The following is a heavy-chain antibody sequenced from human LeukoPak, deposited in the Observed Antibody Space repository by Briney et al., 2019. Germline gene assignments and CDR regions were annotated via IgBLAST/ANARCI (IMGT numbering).Heavy chain of an antibody. J-gene: IGHJ3*02. D-gene: IGHD2-2*01. Sequence: SETLSLTCTVSGGSISSGSYYWSWIRQPAGKGLEWIGRIYTSGSTNYNPSLKSRVTISVDTSKSQFSLKLSSVTAADTAVYYCARRTGYCSSTSCYPHAFDIWGQGTMVTVSS. V-gene: IGHV4-61*02. CDR3: ARRTGYCSSTSCYPHAFDI. CDR2: IYTSGST. CDR1: GGSISSGSYY.